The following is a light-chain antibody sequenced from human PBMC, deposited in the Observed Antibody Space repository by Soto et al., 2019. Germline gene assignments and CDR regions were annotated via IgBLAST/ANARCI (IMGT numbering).Light chain of an antibody. J-gene: IGLJ2*01. CDR3: QSVDNSLRAHVF. V-gene: IGLV1-40*01. CDR2: INS. CDR1: SSNIGAGYD. Sequence: QSVLTQPPSVSGAPGQRVTISCTGSSSNIGAGYDVHWYQQLPGTAPKLLIYINSNRPSGVPDRFSGSKSGTSASLAITGLQAEDEADYYCQSVDNSLRAHVFFGGGTKVTVL.